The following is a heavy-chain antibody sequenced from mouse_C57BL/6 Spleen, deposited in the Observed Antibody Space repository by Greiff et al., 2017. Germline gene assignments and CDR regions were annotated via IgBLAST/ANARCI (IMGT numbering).Heavy chain of an antibody. Sequence: VQLKESGAELVRPGASVKLSCTASGFNIKDDYMHWVKQRPEQGLEWIGWIDPENGDTEYASKFQGKATITADTSSNTAYLQLSSLTSEDTAVYYCTTGGYDGGVWFAYWGQGTLVTVSA. D-gene: IGHD2-2*01. CDR1: GFNIKDDY. V-gene: IGHV14-4*01. J-gene: IGHJ3*01. CDR3: TTGGYDGGVWFAY. CDR2: IDPENGDT.